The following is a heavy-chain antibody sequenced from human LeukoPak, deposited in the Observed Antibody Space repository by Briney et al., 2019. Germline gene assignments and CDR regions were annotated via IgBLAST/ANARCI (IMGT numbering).Heavy chain of an antibody. D-gene: IGHD1-1*01. J-gene: IGHJ3*02. CDR1: GGSISSYY. CDR2: IYYSGST. CDR3: VDGTTGTLDAFDI. Sequence: SETLSLTCTVSGGSISSYYWGWIRQPPGKGLEWIGSIYYSGSTYYNPSLKSRVTISVDTSKNQFSLKLSSVTAADTAVYYCVDGTTGTLDAFDIWGQGTMVTVSS. V-gene: IGHV4-39*01.